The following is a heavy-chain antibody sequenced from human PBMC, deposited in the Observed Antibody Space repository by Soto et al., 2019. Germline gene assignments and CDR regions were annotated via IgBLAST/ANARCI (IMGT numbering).Heavy chain of an antibody. Sequence: QVQLQESGPGLVKPSETLSLTCTVSGGSISSYYWSWIRQPPGKGLEWIGYIYYSGSTNYNPSLKSRVTISVDTSKNQFSLKLSSVTAADTAVYYCARHLEHYVRGVIMGAFDIWGQGTMVTVSS. CDR1: GGSISSYY. CDR2: IYYSGST. J-gene: IGHJ3*02. V-gene: IGHV4-59*08. D-gene: IGHD3-10*02. CDR3: ARHLEHYVRGVIMGAFDI.